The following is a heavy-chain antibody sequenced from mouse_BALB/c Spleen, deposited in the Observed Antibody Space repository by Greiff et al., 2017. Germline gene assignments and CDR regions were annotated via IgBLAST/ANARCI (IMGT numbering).Heavy chain of an antibody. CDR2: IDPSDSET. CDR1: GYTFTSYW. J-gene: IGHJ1*01. V-gene: IGHV1-69*02. D-gene: IGHD1-1*01. CDR3: ARGVGQEYFDV. Sequence: QVQLQQPGAELVKPGAPVKLSCKASGYTFTSYWMNWVKQRPGRGLEWIGRIDPSDSETHYNQKFKDKATLTVDKSSSTAYIQLSSLTSEDSAVYYCARGVGQEYFDVWGAGTTVTVS.